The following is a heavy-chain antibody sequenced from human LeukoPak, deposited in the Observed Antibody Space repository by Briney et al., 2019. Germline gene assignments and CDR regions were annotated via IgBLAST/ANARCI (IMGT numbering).Heavy chain of an antibody. V-gene: IGHV4-34*01. CDR1: GGSFSGYY. CDR3: TRDAGTFDY. CDR2: INHSGST. J-gene: IGHJ4*02. Sequence: SETLSLTCAVYGGSFSGYYWSWIRQPPGKGLEWIGEINHSGSTNYNPSLKSRVTISVDTSKNQFSLKLSSVTAADTAVYYCTRDAGTFDYWGQGTLVTVSS. D-gene: IGHD3-10*01.